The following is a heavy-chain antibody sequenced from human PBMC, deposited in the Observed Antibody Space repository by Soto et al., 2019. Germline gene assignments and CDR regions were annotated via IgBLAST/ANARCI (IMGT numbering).Heavy chain of an antibody. CDR1: GFTFSSYA. V-gene: IGHV3-30-3*01. CDR2: ISYDGSNK. CDR3: ARTPGIKLTTVVTPLDY. Sequence: PGGSLRLSCAASGFTFSSYAMHWVRQAPGKGLEWVAVISYDGSNKYYADSVKGRFTISRDNSKNTLYLQMNSLRAEDTAVYYCARTPGIKLTTVVTPLDYWGQGTLVTVSS. J-gene: IGHJ4*02. D-gene: IGHD4-17*01.